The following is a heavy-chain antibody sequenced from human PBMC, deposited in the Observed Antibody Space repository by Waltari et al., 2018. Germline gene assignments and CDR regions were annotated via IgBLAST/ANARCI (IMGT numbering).Heavy chain of an antibody. CDR2: MNANSGHT. CDR1: GYIFTSYD. D-gene: IGHD2-2*01. Sequence: QVQLVQSGAEVKKPGASVKVSCKASGYIFTSYDINWVRQATGQGLEWMGWMNANSGHTSYAQTFQGRITLTMNTSISTAYMELSSLRSDDTAVYYCARPQTISTSWLASWGQVTLVTVSA. CDR3: ARPQTISTSWLAS. V-gene: IGHV1-8*02. J-gene: IGHJ5*01.